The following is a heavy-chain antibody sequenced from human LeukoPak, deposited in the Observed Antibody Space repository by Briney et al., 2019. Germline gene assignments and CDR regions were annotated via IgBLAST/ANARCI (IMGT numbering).Heavy chain of an antibody. V-gene: IGHV3-30*18. Sequence: PERSLRLSCAASGFTFSSYGMHWVRQAPGKGLEWVAVISYDGSNKYYADSVKGRFTISRDNSKNTLYLQMNSLRAEDTAVYYCAKERVVLLWFGEGMDVWGQGTRSPSP. D-gene: IGHD3-10*01. CDR1: GFTFSSYG. CDR3: AKERVVLLWFGEGMDV. CDR2: ISYDGSNK. J-gene: IGHJ6*02.